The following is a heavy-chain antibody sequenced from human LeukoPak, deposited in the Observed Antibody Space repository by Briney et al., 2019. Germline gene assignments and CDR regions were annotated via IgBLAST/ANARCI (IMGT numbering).Heavy chain of an antibody. J-gene: IGHJ6*03. CDR1: ARTFSTYA. CDR3: GRSRYCSSTSCYKVYYYYIDV. CDR2: IITIFGTA. D-gene: IGHD2-2*02. Sequence: SVNVSCKASARTFSTYAISWVRQAPVQGLEWVGAIITIFGTATYAEKFQDRLTITADESTSTAYMELSSLRSEDTAVYYCGRSRYCSSTSCYKVYYYYIDVWGKGTTVTVSS. V-gene: IGHV1-69*13.